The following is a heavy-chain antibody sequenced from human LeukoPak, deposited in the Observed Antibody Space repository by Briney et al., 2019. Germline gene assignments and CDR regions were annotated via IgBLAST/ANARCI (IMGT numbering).Heavy chain of an antibody. J-gene: IGHJ4*02. Sequence: PGGSLRLSCAASGFTFSSYSMNWVRQAPGKGLEWVSSISSSSSYIYYADSVKGRFTISRDNAKNSLYLQMNSLRAEDTAVYYCARDDDPYPNGQFDYWGQGTLVTVSS. CDR3: ARDDDPYPNGQFDY. V-gene: IGHV3-21*01. CDR2: ISSSSSYI. D-gene: IGHD2-2*01. CDR1: GFTFSSYS.